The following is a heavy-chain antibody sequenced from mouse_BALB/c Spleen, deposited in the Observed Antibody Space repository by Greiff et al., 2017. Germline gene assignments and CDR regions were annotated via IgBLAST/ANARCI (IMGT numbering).Heavy chain of an antibody. V-gene: IGHV3-2*02. CDR3: ARYAYYGNYKYAMDY. J-gene: IGHJ4*01. D-gene: IGHD2-10*01. CDR2: ISYSGST. Sequence: EVQLVESGPGLVKPSQSLSLTCTVTGYSITSDYAWNWIRQFPGNKLEWMGYISYSGSTSYNPSLKSRISITRDTSKNQFFLQLNSVTTEDTATYYCARYAYYGNYKYAMDYWGQGTSVTVSS. CDR1: GYSITSDYA.